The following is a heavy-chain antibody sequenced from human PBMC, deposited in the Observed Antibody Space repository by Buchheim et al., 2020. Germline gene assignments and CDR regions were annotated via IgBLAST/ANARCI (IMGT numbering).Heavy chain of an antibody. CDR3: ARDGMTTVTTRPFDY. J-gene: IGHJ4*02. D-gene: IGHD4-17*01. Sequence: EVQLVESVGGLVQPGGSLRLSCAASGFTFIIYSMNWVRQAPVKGLEWVSYISSSSSTIYYADLVKRRFTISRDNAQQSLHLQMNSLRDEDTAVYYCARDGMTTVTTRPFDYWGQGTL. V-gene: IGHV3-48*02. CDR2: ISSSSSTI. CDR1: GFTFIIYS.